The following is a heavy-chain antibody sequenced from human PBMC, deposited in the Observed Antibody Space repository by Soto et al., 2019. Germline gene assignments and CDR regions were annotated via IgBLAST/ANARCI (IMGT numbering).Heavy chain of an antibody. Sequence: GGSLRLSCVLSGFTFCSYSMIWVRQAPGKGLEWVSSISGSGGSTYYADSVKGRFSISRDNSKNRLYLQMNSLRAEDTAVYYCAKDIREYYDILTGYVGTDWGQGTLVTVSS. CDR3: AKDIREYYDILTGYVGTD. CDR2: ISGSGGST. V-gene: IGHV3-23*01. CDR1: GFTFCSYS. J-gene: IGHJ4*02. D-gene: IGHD3-9*01.